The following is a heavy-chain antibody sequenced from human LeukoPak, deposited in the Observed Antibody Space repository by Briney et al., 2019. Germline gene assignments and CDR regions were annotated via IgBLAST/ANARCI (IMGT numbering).Heavy chain of an antibody. CDR2: ISSGSNTI. CDR1: GFTFSTYR. J-gene: IGHJ4*02. D-gene: IGHD4-17*01. Sequence: GGSLRLSCAASGFTFSTYRMNWVRQAPGKGLEWVSYISSGSNTIYYADSVKGRFTISRDNAKNSLYLQMNSLRDEDTAVYYCARGDYGDYNFPFDYWGQGTLVTVSS. CDR3: ARGDYGDYNFPFDY. V-gene: IGHV3-48*02.